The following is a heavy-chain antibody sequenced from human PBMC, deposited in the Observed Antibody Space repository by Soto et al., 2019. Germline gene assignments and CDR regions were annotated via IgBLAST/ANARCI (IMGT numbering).Heavy chain of an antibody. J-gene: IGHJ4*02. Sequence: ASVKVSCKASGGTFSSYAISWVRQAPGQGLEWMGGIIPVFGTTNDAQRFEGRVTFTADESTNTAYMELRGLLSEDTAVYYCARDGGFGELKYWGPGTLVTVSS. CDR3: ARDGGFGELKY. CDR2: IIPVFGTT. CDR1: GGTFSSYA. V-gene: IGHV1-69*13. D-gene: IGHD3-10*01.